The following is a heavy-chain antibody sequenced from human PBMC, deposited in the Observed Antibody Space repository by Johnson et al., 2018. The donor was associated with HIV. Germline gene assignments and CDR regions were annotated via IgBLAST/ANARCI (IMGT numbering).Heavy chain of an antibody. Sequence: VQLVESGGGLVQPGGSLRLSCAASGFIVRSNYMNWVRQASGKGLEWVGRIRSKANSYATAYAASVKGRFTISRDNSRDTLSLQMNSLRVEDTAVYYCAKDMGVDTAMNPWAFDIWGQGTLVTVSS. CDR2: IRSKANSYAT. CDR3: AKDMGVDTAMNPWAFDI. J-gene: IGHJ3*02. CDR1: GFIVRSNY. D-gene: IGHD5-18*01. V-gene: IGHV3-73*01.